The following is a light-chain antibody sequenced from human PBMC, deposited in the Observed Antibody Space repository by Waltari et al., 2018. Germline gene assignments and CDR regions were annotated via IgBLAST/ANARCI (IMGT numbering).Light chain of an antibody. CDR1: SSAVGGYNY. V-gene: IGLV2-14*01. CDR3: SSYTSSSTYVV. Sequence: QSALTQPASVSGSPGQSITISGTGTSSAVGGYNYVPWYQQHPGKAPKLMIYEVSNRPSGVSNRFSGSKSGNTASLTISGLQAEDEADYYCSSYTSSSTYVVFGGGTKLTVL. J-gene: IGLJ2*01. CDR2: EVS.